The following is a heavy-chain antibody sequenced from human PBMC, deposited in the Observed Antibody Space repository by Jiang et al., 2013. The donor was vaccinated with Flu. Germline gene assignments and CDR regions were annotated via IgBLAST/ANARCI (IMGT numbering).Heavy chain of an antibody. Sequence: VQLLESGGGVVQPGGSLRLSCAASGFTFSSYGMHWVRQAPGKGLEWVAFIRYDGSNKYYADSVKGRFTISRDNSKNTLYLQMNSLRAEDTAVYYCAKDARGMGDYVIDYFDHWGQGTLVTVSS. J-gene: IGHJ4*02. V-gene: IGHV3-30*02. CDR3: AKDARGMGDYVIDYFDH. D-gene: IGHD4-17*01. CDR1: GFTFSSYG. CDR2: IRYDGSNK.